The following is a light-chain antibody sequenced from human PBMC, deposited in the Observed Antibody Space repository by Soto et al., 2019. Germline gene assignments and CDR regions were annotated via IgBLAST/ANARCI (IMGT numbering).Light chain of an antibody. Sequence: DIQMTQSPSTLSASVGDRVIITCRASQSIGNWLAWYQQKLGKAPKLLIYKASNLEIGVPSRFSGSGSGTEFTLTISCLQPDDFAIYYCQQYDDYPRTFGQGTKVEIK. CDR2: KAS. CDR1: QSIGNW. J-gene: IGKJ1*01. CDR3: QQYDDYPRT. V-gene: IGKV1-5*03.